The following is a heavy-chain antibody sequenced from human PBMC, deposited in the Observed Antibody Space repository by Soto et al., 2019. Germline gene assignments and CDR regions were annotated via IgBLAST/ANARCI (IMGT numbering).Heavy chain of an antibody. J-gene: IGHJ4*02. CDR1: GDSISSSVW. V-gene: IGHV4-4*02. CDR2: VFHTGNT. CDR3: ASKAWVRFDY. D-gene: IGHD7-27*01. Sequence: SETLSLTCAVSGDSISSSVWWTWVRQPPGKGLEWIGEVFHTGNTNYNPSLKSRVTMSVDKSTNEFSLKVTSVTAADTAIYYCASKAWVRFDYWGQGXLVTVYS.